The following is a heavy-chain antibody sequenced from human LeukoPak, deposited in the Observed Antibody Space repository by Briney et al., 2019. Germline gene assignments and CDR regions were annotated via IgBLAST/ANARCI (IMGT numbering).Heavy chain of an antibody. V-gene: IGHV4-31*03. Sequence: SETLSLTCTVSGGSISSGGYYWSWIRQHPGKGLEWIGYIYYSGSTYYNPSLKSRVTISVDTSKNQFSLKLSPVTAADTAVYYCARGVAVAGYYYYYGMDVWGQGTTVTVSS. CDR2: IYYSGST. CDR3: ARGVAVAGYYYYYGMDV. J-gene: IGHJ6*02. D-gene: IGHD6-19*01. CDR1: GGSISSGGYY.